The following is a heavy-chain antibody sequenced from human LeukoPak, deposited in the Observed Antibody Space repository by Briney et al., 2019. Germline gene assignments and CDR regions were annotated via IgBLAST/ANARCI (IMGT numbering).Heavy chain of an antibody. J-gene: IGHJ5*02. CDR2: IIPIFGTA. Sequence: GASVKVSCKASGGTFSSYAISWVRQAPGQGLEWMGGIIPIFGTANYAQKFQGRVTITADESTSTAYMELSSLRSDDTAVYYCARDPGYSSGWSVGGANWFDPWGQGTLVTVSS. V-gene: IGHV1-69*13. CDR3: ARDPGYSSGWSVGGANWFDP. CDR1: GGTFSSYA. D-gene: IGHD6-19*01.